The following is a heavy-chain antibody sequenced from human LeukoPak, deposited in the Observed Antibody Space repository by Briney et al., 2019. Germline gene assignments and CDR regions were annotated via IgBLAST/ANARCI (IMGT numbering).Heavy chain of an antibody. CDR3: AARGLYCSSTSCPDY. CDR2: IYSGGST. J-gene: IGHJ4*02. D-gene: IGHD2-2*01. Sequence: GGSLRLSCAASGFTVSSNYMSWVRQAPGKGLEWVSVIYSGGSTYYADSVKGRFTISRDNSKNTLYLQMNSLRAEDTAVYYCAARGLYCSSTSCPDYWGQGTLVTVSS. V-gene: IGHV3-53*01. CDR1: GFTVSSNY.